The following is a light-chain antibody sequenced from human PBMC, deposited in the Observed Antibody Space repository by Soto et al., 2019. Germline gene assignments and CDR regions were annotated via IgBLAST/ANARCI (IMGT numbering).Light chain of an antibody. CDR2: KAS. V-gene: IGKV1-5*03. J-gene: IGKJ4*01. Sequence: DIQMTQSPSTLSASVGDRVTITCRASQSISTWLAWYQQKPGKAPKLLIYKASSLEGGVPSRFGGSGSGTLFNIPISSLHPDIFATYYCQQYNTYPLTFAGVTTVDIK. CDR3: QQYNTYPLT. CDR1: QSISTW.